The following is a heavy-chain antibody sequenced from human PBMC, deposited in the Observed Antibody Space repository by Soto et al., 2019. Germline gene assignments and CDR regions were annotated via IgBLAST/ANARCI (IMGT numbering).Heavy chain of an antibody. J-gene: IGHJ3*02. CDR1: GFTFSSYA. CDR3: ARGAMRDGYNFDAFDI. D-gene: IGHD5-12*01. Sequence: GGSLRLSCAASGFTFSSYAMHWVRQAPGKGLEWVAVISYDGSNKYYADSVKGRFTISRDNSKNTLYLQMNSLRAEDTAVYYCARGAMRDGYNFDAFDIWGQGTMVTVSS. V-gene: IGHV3-30-3*01. CDR2: ISYDGSNK.